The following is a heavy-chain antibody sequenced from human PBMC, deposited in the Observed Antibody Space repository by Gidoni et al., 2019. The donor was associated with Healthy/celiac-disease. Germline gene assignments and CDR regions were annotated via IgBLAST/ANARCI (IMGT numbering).Heavy chain of an antibody. CDR1: VITFSSSA. Sequence: QVQLVESGGGVVQPGKSLRLSCAASVITFSSSAMHWVRQAPGKGLEWVAVISYDETNKYFADSVKGRFTISRDNSKNTLYLQMNSLRPEDTAVYYCARGKGRLLVDYWGQGTLVTVSS. J-gene: IGHJ4*02. CDR3: ARGKGRLLVDY. CDR2: ISYDETNK. V-gene: IGHV3-30-3*01.